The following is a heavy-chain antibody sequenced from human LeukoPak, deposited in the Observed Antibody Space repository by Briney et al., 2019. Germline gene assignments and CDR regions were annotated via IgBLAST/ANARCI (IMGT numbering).Heavy chain of an antibody. V-gene: IGHV4-39*07. CDR1: GGSISSSSYY. J-gene: IGHJ5*02. CDR3: ARAKYYDSIVLVRSIRSFVGFDP. Sequence: SETLSLTCTVSGGSISSSSYYWGWIRQPPGKGPEWIGSIYYSGSTYYNPSLKSRVTISVDTSKNQFSLKLSSVTAADTAVYYCARAKYYDSIVLVRSIRSFVGFDPWGQGTLVTVSS. D-gene: IGHD3-22*01. CDR2: IYYSGST.